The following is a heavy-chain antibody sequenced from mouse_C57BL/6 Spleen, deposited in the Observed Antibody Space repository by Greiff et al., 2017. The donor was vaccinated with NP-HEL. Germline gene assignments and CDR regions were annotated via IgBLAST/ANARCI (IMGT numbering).Heavy chain of an antibody. CDR2: IDPENGDT. CDR1: GFNIKDDY. J-gene: IGHJ2*01. V-gene: IGHV14-4*01. CDR3: TRIDGYYSLDY. D-gene: IGHD2-3*01. Sequence: VQLQQSGAELVRPGASVKLSCTASGFNIKDDYMHWVKQRPEQGLEWIGWIDPENGDTEYASKFQGKATITADTSSNTAYLQLSSLTSEDTAVYYCTRIDGYYSLDYWGQGTTLTVSS.